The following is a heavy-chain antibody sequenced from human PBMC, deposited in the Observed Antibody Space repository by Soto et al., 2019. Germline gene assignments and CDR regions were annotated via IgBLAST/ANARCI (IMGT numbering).Heavy chain of an antibody. CDR2: ISWDGGST. D-gene: IGHD3-16*01. CDR3: AKDTSPELPNSGGFDY. J-gene: IGHJ4*02. Sequence: EVQLVESGGVVVQPGGSLRLSCAASGFTFDDYTMHWVRQAPGKGLEWVSLISWDGGSTYYADSVKGRFTISRDNSKNSLYLQMNSLRTEDTALYYCAKDTSPELPNSGGFDYWGQGTLVTVSS. V-gene: IGHV3-43*01. CDR1: GFTFDDYT.